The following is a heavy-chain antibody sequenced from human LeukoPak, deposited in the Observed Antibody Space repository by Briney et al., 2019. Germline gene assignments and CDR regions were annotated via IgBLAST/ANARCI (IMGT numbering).Heavy chain of an antibody. Sequence: GSLRLSCAASGFTFSDYYMSWIRQAPGKGLEWVSYISSSGSTIYYADSVKGRFTISRDNSKNTLYLQMNSLRAEDTAVYYCAKDAPHWGRVFDYWGQGTLVTVSS. J-gene: IGHJ4*02. CDR3: AKDAPHWGRVFDY. V-gene: IGHV3-11*01. CDR1: GFTFSDYY. CDR2: ISSSGSTI. D-gene: IGHD3-16*01.